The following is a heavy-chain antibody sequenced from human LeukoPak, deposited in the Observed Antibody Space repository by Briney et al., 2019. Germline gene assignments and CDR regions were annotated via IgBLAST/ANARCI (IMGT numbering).Heavy chain of an antibody. V-gene: IGHV4-39*01. CDR3: ARPLTGYSNTFVY. Sequence: PSETLSLTFIVSGGPIRGTSYYWGWIRPSPGKGLEWIGIVSYSGSPYYNPSLKGGVAISIDTSKNLFSLELTSVTAADTAVYYCARPLTGYSNTFVYWGQGTMVTVSS. CDR2: VSYSGSP. CDR1: GGPIRGTSYY. J-gene: IGHJ4*02. D-gene: IGHD4-11*01.